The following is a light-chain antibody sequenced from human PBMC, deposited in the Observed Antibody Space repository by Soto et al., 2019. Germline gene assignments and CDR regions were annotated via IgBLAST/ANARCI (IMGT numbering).Light chain of an antibody. J-gene: IGLJ2*01. CDR1: SSNIGSNY. CDR2: RNN. Sequence: QSVLTQPPSASGTPGQRVTISCSGSSSNIGSNYVYWDQQLPGTAPKLLIYRNNQRPSGVPDRFSGSKSGTSASLAISGLRSEDEDDYYCAAWDDSLSAHVVFGGGTNVTVL. V-gene: IGLV1-47*01. CDR3: AAWDDSLSAHVV.